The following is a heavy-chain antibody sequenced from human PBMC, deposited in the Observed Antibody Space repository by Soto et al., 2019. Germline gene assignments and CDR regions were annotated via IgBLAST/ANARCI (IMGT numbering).Heavy chain of an antibody. D-gene: IGHD3-10*01. CDR1: GGSINSGGYY. Sequence: TLSLTCTVSGGSINSGGYYWSWIRQHPRKGLEWIGYIYYSGSTYYNPSLKSRVTISIDTSKNQFSLKLSSVTAADTAVYYCARGDLVRGVIIKMGFGAFYIWGQGTMVTVSS. CDR2: IYYSGST. V-gene: IGHV4-31*03. J-gene: IGHJ3*02. CDR3: ARGDLVRGVIIKMGFGAFYI.